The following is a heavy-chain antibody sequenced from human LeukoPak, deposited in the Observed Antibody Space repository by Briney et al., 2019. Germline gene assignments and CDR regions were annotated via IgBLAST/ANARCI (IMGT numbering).Heavy chain of an antibody. CDR1: GGSISSGSYY. D-gene: IGHD3-9*01. J-gene: IGHJ6*04. CDR2: IYMSGST. CDR3: ARGAYYDILTGALDV. Sequence: SQTLSLTCTVSGGSISSGSYYWSWIRQPAGKGLEWIGRIYMSGSTNYNPSLKSRVTISVDTSKNQFSLKLSSVTAADTAVYYCARGAYYDILTGALDVWGKGTTVTVSS. V-gene: IGHV4-61*02.